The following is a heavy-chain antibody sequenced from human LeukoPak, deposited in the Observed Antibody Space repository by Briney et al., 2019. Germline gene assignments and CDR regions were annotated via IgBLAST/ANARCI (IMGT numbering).Heavy chain of an antibody. CDR3: ARESRDGYTDY. V-gene: IGHV3-11*04. J-gene: IGHJ4*02. CDR2: ISSSGSTI. CDR1: GFTFSDYY. Sequence: GGSLRLSCAASGFTFSDYYMSWIRQAPGKGLEWVSYISSSGSTIYYADSVKGRFTISRDNAKNSLYLQVNSLRAEDTAVYYCARESRDGYTDYWGEGTLVTVSS. D-gene: IGHD5-24*01.